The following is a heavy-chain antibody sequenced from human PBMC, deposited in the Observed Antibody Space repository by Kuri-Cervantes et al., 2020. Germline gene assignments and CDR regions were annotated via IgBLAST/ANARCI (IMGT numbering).Heavy chain of an antibody. Sequence: ASVKVSCKASGYTFTGYYMHWVQQAPGQGVEWMGWMNPNSGNTDYAQKFQGRVTMTRNTTISTAYMELSSPRSEDTAVYYYARDPPAPDNWFDPWGQGTLVTVSS. CDR1: GYTFTGYY. J-gene: IGHJ5*02. CDR2: MNPNSGNT. V-gene: IGHV1-8*02. CDR3: ARDPPAPDNWFDP.